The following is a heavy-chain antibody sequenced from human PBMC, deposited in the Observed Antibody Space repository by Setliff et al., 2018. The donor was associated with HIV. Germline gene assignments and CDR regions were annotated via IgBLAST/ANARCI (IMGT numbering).Heavy chain of an antibody. V-gene: IGHV1-69*08. CDR1: GGSFTSYT. CDR3: ARDFGGYCSSMSCPGLFDP. CDR2: ISVYSGNT. Sequence: ASVKVSCKASGGSFTSYTFSWVRQAPGQGLEWVGWISVYSGNTNYAQKFQGRVTITADKSTSTAYMELSSLRSEDTAVYYCARDFGGYCSSMSCPGLFDPWGQGTLVTVSS. D-gene: IGHD2-2*01. J-gene: IGHJ5*02.